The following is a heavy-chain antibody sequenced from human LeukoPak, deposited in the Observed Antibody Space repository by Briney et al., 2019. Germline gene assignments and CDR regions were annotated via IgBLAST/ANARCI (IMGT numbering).Heavy chain of an antibody. J-gene: IGHJ4*02. CDR1: GFTFSSYA. V-gene: IGHV3-23*01. D-gene: IGHD3-9*01. CDR2: ISGGGGST. CDR3: AKDAYDRTSYFDY. Sequence: GGSLRPSCAASGFTFSSYAMSWVRQAPGKGLEWVSAISGGGGSTYYADSVKGRFTISRDNSKNTLYLQMNSLRAEDTAVYYCAKDAYDRTSYFDYWGQGTLVTVSS.